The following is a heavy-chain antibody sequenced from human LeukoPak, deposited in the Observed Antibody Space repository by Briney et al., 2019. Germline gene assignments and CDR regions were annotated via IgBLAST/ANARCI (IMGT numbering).Heavy chain of an antibody. J-gene: IGHJ3*02. CDR1: GFTFSDYY. V-gene: IGHV3-11*01. Sequence: PGGSLRLSCAASGFTFSDYYMSWIRQAPGKGLEWVSYTSSSGSTIYYADSVKGRFTISRDNAKNSLYLQMNSLRAEDTAVYYCARATVGAPAGAFDIWGQGTMVTVSS. D-gene: IGHD1-26*01. CDR2: TSSSGSTI. CDR3: ARATVGAPAGAFDI.